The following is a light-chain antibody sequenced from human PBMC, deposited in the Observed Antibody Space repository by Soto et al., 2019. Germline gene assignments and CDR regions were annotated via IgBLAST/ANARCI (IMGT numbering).Light chain of an antibody. CDR2: EGS. J-gene: IGKJ1*01. Sequence: DIPMTQSPSALSASVGDRVTITCRASQSVSNWLAWYRQKPGEAPKLLIYEGSTLERGVQSRFSGSGSVTEFTLTISSLQPDDFATFYCQQYDTYSRTFGQGTKVEVK. CDR1: QSVSNW. V-gene: IGKV1-5*03. CDR3: QQYDTYSRT.